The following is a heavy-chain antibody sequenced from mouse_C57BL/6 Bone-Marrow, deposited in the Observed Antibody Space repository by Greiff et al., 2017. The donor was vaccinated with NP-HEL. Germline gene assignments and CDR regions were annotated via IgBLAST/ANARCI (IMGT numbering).Heavy chain of an antibody. CDR2: INTGSGGT. D-gene: IGHD1-2*01. CDR1: GYAFTNYL. CDR3: ARSVETAGMDY. V-gene: IGHV1-54*01. Sequence: VKLQESGAELVRPGTSVMVSCKASGYAFTNYLIEWVKQRPGQGLEWIGVINTGSGGTNYNEKFKGKATLTADKSSSTAYMQLSSLTSEDSAVYFCARSVETAGMDYWGQRFSVTGSS. J-gene: IGHJ4*01.